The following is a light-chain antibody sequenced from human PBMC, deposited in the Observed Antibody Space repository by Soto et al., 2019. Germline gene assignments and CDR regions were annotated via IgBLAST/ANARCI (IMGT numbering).Light chain of an antibody. CDR3: LQDHDDSWA. J-gene: IGKJ1*01. CDR2: GAS. V-gene: IGKV3-15*01. Sequence: IVVTQSPATLSVSPGERATLSRRASQSVSSNLAWYQQKPGQAPRLRIYGASTRATGIPARFSGSRSGADFTLTISGLQPEDFATYYCLQDHDDSWAFGQGTKVDI. CDR1: QSVSSN.